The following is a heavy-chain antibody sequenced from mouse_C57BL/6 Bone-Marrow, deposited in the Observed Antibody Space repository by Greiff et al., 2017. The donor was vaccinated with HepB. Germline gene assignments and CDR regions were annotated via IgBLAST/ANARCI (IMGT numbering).Heavy chain of an antibody. Sequence: VQLQQSGPELVKPGASVKIPCKASGYTFTDYNMDWVKQSHGKSLEWIGDINPNNGATIYNQKFKGKATLTVDKSSSTAYMELRSLTSEDTAVYYCARRDYYAMDYWGQGTSVTVSS. J-gene: IGHJ4*01. V-gene: IGHV1-18*01. CDR2: INPNNGAT. CDR1: GYTFTDYN. CDR3: ARRDYYAMDY.